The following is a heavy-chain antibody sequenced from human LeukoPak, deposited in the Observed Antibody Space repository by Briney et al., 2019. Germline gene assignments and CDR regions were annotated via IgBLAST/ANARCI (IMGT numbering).Heavy chain of an antibody. V-gene: IGHV3-30*03. D-gene: IGHD3-22*01. CDR2: ISYDGSNK. J-gene: IGHJ4*02. Sequence: GGSLRLSCVASGFTFSSYSMHWVRQAPGKGLEWVAVISYDGSNKYYADSVKGRFTISRDNSKNTLYLQMNSLRAEDTAVYYCARVLNYYDSSGYYFSYWGQGTLVTVSS. CDR1: GFTFSSYS. CDR3: ARVLNYYDSSGYYFSY.